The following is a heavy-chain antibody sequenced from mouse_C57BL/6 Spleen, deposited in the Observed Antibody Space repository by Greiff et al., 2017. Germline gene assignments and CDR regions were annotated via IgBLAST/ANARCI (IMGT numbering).Heavy chain of an antibody. CDR3: ARNYDYDGAWFAY. D-gene: IGHD2-4*01. CDR1: GYTFTSYW. V-gene: IGHV1-64*01. Sequence: VQLQQPGAELVKPGASVKLSCKASGYTFTSYWMHWVKQRPGQGLEWIGMIHPNSGSTNYNEKFKSKATLTVDKSSSTAYMQLSSLTSEDSAVDYCARNYDYDGAWFAYWGQGTLVTVSA. CDR2: IHPNSGST. J-gene: IGHJ3*01.